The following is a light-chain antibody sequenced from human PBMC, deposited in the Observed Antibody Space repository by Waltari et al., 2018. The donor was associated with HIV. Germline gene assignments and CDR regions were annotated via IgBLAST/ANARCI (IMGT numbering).Light chain of an antibody. CDR1: RLRSFF. J-gene: IGLJ1*01. CDR2: GAN. CDR3: HSRDTNSDHYV. Sequence: SSELTQDPVVSVALGQTINITCQGGRLRSFFAHWYQQRPGQAPVLVVYGANRRPSGIPDRFSASNSGNTSSLIISDSQAVDEADYYCHSRDTNSDHYVFGGGTRVIV. V-gene: IGLV3-19*01.